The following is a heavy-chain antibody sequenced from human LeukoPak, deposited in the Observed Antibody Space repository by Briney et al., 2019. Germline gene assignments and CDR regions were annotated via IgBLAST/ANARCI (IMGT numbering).Heavy chain of an antibody. Sequence: SETLSLTCTVSGYSISSGYYWGWIRQPPGKGLEWIGSIYHSGSTNYNPSLKSRVTISVDTSKNQFSLKLSSVTAADTAVYYCASKIRYSSGLGFDPWGQGTLVTVSS. V-gene: IGHV4-38-2*02. CDR2: IYHSGST. D-gene: IGHD6-19*01. CDR3: ASKIRYSSGLGFDP. CDR1: GYSISSGYY. J-gene: IGHJ5*02.